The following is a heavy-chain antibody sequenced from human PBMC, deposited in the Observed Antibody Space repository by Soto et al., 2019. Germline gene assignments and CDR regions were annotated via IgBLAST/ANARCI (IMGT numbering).Heavy chain of an antibody. V-gene: IGHV3-30*18. CDR3: AKRGGVVGGSEHPFFEY. Sequence: QVQLVESGGGVVQPGKSLRLSCAASGFIFSNYGMHWVRQAPGKGLEWVALISFDGKNRNYEDSVKGRFTIYRDNPKNKLYQEMYSLRPEDTSFYYCAKRGGVVGGSEHPFFEYWGQGTLVTVSS. D-gene: IGHD2-15*01. J-gene: IGHJ4*02. CDR2: ISFDGKNR. CDR1: GFIFSNYG.